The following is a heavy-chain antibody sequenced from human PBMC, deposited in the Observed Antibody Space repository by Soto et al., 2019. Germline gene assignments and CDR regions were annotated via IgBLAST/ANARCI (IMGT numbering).Heavy chain of an antibody. CDR3: ARDYYNSSGYYYFDY. CDR2: IYTSGST. D-gene: IGHD3-22*01. J-gene: IGHJ4*02. CDR1: FDSISSFF. Sequence: SXTLSLTCTVSFDSISSFFWTWIRQPAGKGLEWIGRIYTSGSTDCNPSLKSRVTMSVDTSKNQFSLTLSSVTAADTAVYYCARDYYNSSGYYYFDYWGQGTLVTVSS. V-gene: IGHV4-4*07.